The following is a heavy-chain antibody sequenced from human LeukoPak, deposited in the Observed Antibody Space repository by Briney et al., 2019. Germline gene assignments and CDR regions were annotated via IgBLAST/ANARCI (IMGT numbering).Heavy chain of an antibody. D-gene: IGHD4-17*01. CDR3: VREGWNYGDNGWGDY. J-gene: IGHJ4*02. Sequence: GGSLRLSCAASGFTFSAFWMSWVRQAPGKELEWVANIKQEGSEKYYVDSVKGRFTISRDNAKNSLYLQMSSLRAEDTAVYYCVREGWNYGDNGWGDYWGQGTLVTVSS. CDR1: GFTFSAFW. V-gene: IGHV3-7*01. CDR2: IKQEGSEK.